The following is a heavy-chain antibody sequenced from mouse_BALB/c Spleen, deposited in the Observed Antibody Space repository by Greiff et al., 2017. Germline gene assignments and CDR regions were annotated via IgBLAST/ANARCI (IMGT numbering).Heavy chain of an antibody. V-gene: IGHV5-6-5*01. D-gene: IGHD2-12*01. CDR3: ARGGNSFAY. Sequence: EVQRVESGGGLVKPGGSLKLSCAASGFTFSSYAMSWVRQTPEKRLEWVASISSGGSTYYPDSVKGRFTISRDNARNILYLQMSSLRSEDTAMYYCARGGNSFAYWGQGTLVTVSA. CDR1: GFTFSSYA. J-gene: IGHJ3*01. CDR2: ISSGGST.